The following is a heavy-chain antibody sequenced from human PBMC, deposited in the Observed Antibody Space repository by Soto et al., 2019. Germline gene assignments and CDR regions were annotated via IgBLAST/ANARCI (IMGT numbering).Heavy chain of an antibody. Sequence: ASVKVSCKASGYTFTSYGISWVRQAPGQGLEWMGWISAYNGNTNYAQKLQGRVTMTTDTSTSTAYMELRSLRSDDTAVYYCARVALLRFGELLYPDAFDISGQGTMVTVSS. CDR1: GYTFTSYG. J-gene: IGHJ3*02. CDR3: ARVALLRFGELLYPDAFDI. CDR2: ISAYNGNT. V-gene: IGHV1-18*01. D-gene: IGHD3-10*01.